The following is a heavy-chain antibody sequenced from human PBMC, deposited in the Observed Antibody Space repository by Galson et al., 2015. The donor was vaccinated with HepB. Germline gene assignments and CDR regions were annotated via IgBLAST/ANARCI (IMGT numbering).Heavy chain of an antibody. CDR1: GFTFTSSA. CDR3: AAGEYSSSSGWFDP. CDR2: IVVGSGNT. Sequence: SVKVSCKASGFTFTSSAMQWVRQARGQRLEWIGWIVVGSGNTNYAQKFQERVTITRDMSTSTAYMELSSLRSEDTAVYYCAAGEYSSSSGWFDPWGQGTLVTVSS. J-gene: IGHJ5*02. V-gene: IGHV1-58*02. D-gene: IGHD6-6*01.